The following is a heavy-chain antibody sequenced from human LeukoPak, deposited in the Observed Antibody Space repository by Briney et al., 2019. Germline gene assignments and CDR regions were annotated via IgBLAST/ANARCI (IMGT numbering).Heavy chain of an antibody. Sequence: ASVKVSCQTSGYTFTNYGISWVRQAPGQGLEWMGWINTYNDNTNYAQKLQGRVTMTTDTSTSTAYMELRSLRSDDTAVYYCAREGHCNYWFDPWGQGTLVTVSS. CDR1: GYTFTNYG. V-gene: IGHV1-18*01. CDR2: INTYNDNT. CDR3: AREGHCNYWFDP. J-gene: IGHJ5*02. D-gene: IGHD2-21*02.